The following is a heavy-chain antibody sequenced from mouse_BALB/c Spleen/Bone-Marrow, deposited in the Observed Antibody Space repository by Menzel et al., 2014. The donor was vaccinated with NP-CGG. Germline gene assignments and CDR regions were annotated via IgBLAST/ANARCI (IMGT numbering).Heavy chain of an antibody. J-gene: IGHJ2*01. CDR2: IWAGGST. CDR3: ARDYYGSSYFDY. Sequence: VMLVESGPGLVAPSQSLSITCTVSGFSLTSYGVHWVRQPPGKGLEWLGVIWAGGSTNYNSALMSRLSISKDNSKSLVFLKMNSLQTDDTAMYYCARDYYGSSYFDYWGQGTTLTVSS. V-gene: IGHV2-9*02. D-gene: IGHD1-1*01. CDR1: GFSLTSYG.